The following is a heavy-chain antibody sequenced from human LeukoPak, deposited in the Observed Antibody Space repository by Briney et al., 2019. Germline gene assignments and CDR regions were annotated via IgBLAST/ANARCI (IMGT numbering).Heavy chain of an antibody. D-gene: IGHD1-26*01. CDR2: ISGSGGTS. V-gene: IGHV3-23*01. Sequence: GGFLRLSCAASGFTFSSYAMSWVRQAPGKGLEWVSTISGSGGTSYYAGSVKGRYTISRDNSKNTLYLQMDSLRAEDTAIYYCAKDLGLSVGTTPFDFWGQGTLVTVSS. CDR1: GFTFSSYA. CDR3: AKDLGLSVGTTPFDF. J-gene: IGHJ4*02.